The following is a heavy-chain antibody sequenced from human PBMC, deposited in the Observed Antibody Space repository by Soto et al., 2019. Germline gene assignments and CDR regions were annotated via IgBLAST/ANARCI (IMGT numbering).Heavy chain of an antibody. CDR2: IYYSGST. CDR1: GGSISSSSYY. CDR3: ARQRAGVTRPNWFDP. D-gene: IGHD4-17*01. V-gene: IGHV4-39*01. Sequence: SETLSLTCTVSGGSISSSSYYWGWIRQPPGKGLEWIGSIYYSGSTYYNPSLKSRVTISVGTSKNQFSLKLSSVAAADTAVYYCARQRAGVTRPNWFDPWGQGTLVTVSS. J-gene: IGHJ5*02.